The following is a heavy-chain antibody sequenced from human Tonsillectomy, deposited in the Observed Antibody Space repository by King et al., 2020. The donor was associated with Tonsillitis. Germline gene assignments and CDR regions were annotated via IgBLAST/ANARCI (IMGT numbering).Heavy chain of an antibody. J-gene: IGHJ3*02. V-gene: IGHV3-23*04. Sequence: VQLVESGGGLVQPGGSLRLSCAASGFPFASYAMSWVRQAPGKGLDGVSAIGGSGDTAFYADSVKGRFSISRDNSKNTLYLHMSSLRAEDTAVYYCAKDYGDFYDPENAFDIWGQGTMITVSS. CDR1: GFPFASYA. D-gene: IGHD3-3*01. CDR3: AKDYGDFYDPENAFDI. CDR2: IGGSGDTA.